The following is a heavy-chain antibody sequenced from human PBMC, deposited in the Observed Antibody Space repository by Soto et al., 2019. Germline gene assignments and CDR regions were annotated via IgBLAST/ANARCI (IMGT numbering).Heavy chain of an antibody. CDR2: INPNSGGT. CDR1: GYTFTGYY. J-gene: IGHJ5*02. V-gene: IGHV1-2*04. CDR3: ARARRYCSGGSCYEPNWFDP. D-gene: IGHD2-15*01. Sequence: GASVKVSCKASGYTFTGYYMHWVRQAPGQGLEWMGWINPNSGGTNYAQKFQGWVTMTRDTSISTAYMELSRLRSDDTAVYYCARARRYCSGGSCYEPNWFDPWGQGALVTVSS.